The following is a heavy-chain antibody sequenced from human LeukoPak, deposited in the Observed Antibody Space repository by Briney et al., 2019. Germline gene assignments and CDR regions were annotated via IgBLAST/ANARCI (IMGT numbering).Heavy chain of an antibody. Sequence: PGGSLRLSCAASGFTVSSNYMSWVRQAPGMGLEWVSYISSSGATIYYADSVKGRFTISRDSAKNSLFLQMNSLRAEDTAVYYCARGGAWLGYYYYVGMDVWGQGTTVTVSS. V-gene: IGHV3-11*04. CDR1: GFTVSSNY. J-gene: IGHJ6*02. CDR3: ARGGAWLGYYYYVGMDV. D-gene: IGHD6-19*01. CDR2: ISSSGATI.